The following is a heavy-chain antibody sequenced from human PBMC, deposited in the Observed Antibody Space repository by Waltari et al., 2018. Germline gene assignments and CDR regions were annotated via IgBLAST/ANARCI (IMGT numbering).Heavy chain of an antibody. V-gene: IGHV1-69*05. CDR3: ARERGYYYDSSGYYKDAFDI. CDR1: GGTFSSYA. Sequence: QVQLVQSGAEVKKPGSSVKVSCKASGGTFSSYAISWVRQAPGQGLEWMGGIIPIFGTANYAQKFQGRVTITTEESTSTAYMELSSLRSEDTAVYYCARERGYYYDSSGYYKDAFDIWGQGTMVTVSS. J-gene: IGHJ3*02. D-gene: IGHD3-22*01. CDR2: IIPIFGTA.